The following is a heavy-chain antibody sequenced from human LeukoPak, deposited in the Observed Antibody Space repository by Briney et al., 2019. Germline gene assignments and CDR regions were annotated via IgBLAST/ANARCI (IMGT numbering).Heavy chain of an antibody. D-gene: IGHD6-13*01. CDR1: GFTFSSYA. V-gene: IGHV3-30-3*01. CDR2: ISYEGSNK. Sequence: GRSLRLSCAASGFTFSSYAMHWVRQAPGKGLEGVAIISYEGSNKYYADSVKGRFTISRDNSKNTLFLQMNSLRTEDTAVYFCAREGSSSSFDYWGQGTLVTVSS. CDR3: AREGSSSSFDY. J-gene: IGHJ4*02.